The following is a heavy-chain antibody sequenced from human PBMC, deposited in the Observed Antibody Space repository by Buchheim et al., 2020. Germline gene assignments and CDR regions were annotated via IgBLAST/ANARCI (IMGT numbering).Heavy chain of an antibody. CDR3: VRGRGWTAFDY. Sequence: EVHLVESGGDLVQPGGSLRLSCGASGFTFSTYWMQWVRHIPGKGLERVSYINTDGSTRGYADSVKGRFAISRDNANNILYLHMTSLRVEDTATYYCVRGRGWTAFDYWGQGAL. V-gene: IGHV3-74*01. CDR1: GFTFSTYW. CDR2: INTDGSTR. J-gene: IGHJ4*03. D-gene: IGHD2-15*01.